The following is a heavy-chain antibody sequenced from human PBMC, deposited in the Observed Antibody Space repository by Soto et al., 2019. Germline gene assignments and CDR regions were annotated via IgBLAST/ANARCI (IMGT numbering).Heavy chain of an antibody. V-gene: IGHV4-59*01. J-gene: IGHJ5*02. CDR3: ARSPHYCSGGSCYHGMNWIDP. CDR1: GGSISSYY. D-gene: IGHD2-15*01. CDR2: IYYSGST. Sequence: SETLSLTCTVSGGSISSYYWSWIRQPPGKGLEWIGYIYYSGSTNYNPSLKSRVTISVDTSKNQFSLKLSSVTAADTAVYYCARSPHYCSGGSCYHGMNWIDPWGQGTLVTVSS.